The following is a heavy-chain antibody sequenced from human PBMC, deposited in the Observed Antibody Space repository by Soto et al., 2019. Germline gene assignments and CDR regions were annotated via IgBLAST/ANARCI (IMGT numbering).Heavy chain of an antibody. V-gene: IGHV3-7*01. Sequence: GGSLRLSCAGSGFTFSSYSMNWVRQAPGKGPEWVANIKKDGSERHYVDSVKGRFTISRDNAKNSPYLQMNSLTAEDTAVYYCTRDGLWGQGTLVTVSS. CDR1: GFTFSSYS. CDR3: TRDGL. CDR2: IKKDGSER. J-gene: IGHJ4*02.